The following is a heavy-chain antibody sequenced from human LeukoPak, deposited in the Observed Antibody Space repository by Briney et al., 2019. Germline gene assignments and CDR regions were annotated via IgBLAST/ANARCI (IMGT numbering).Heavy chain of an antibody. D-gene: IGHD6-13*01. CDR2: IWSDGSNQ. V-gene: IGHV3-33*01. CDR1: GFSFSSFG. J-gene: IGHJ1*01. CDR3: ARGEYSSSWHSEYFQH. Sequence: GGSLRLSCAASGFSFSSFGMHWVRQAPGKGLEWVAVIWSDGSNQYYADSVRGRFTISRDNPKDTLYLHMNSLRVEDTAVYYCARGEYSSSWHSEYFQHWGQGTLVTVSS.